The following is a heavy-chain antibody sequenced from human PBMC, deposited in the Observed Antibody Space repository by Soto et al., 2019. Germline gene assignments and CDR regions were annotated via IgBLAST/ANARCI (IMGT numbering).Heavy chain of an antibody. D-gene: IGHD3-9*01. V-gene: IGHV3-21*01. CDR1: GFTFSSYS. J-gene: IGHJ5*02. CDR2: ISSSSSYI. CDR3: ARSSLRYGPQFDP. Sequence: EVQLVESGGGLVKPGGSLRLSYAASGFTFSSYSMNWVRQAPGKGLEWVSSISSSSSYIYYADSVKGRFTISRDNAKNSLYLQMNSLRAEDTAVYYCARSSLRYGPQFDPWGQGTLVTVSS.